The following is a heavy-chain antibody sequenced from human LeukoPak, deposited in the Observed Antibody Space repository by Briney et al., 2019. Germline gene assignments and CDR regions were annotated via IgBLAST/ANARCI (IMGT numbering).Heavy chain of an antibody. D-gene: IGHD4-17*01. CDR2: ISYSGST. Sequence: SETLSLTCTVSGGSISSSNYCWGWIRQPPGKGLEWIGSISYSGSTYYNPSLKSRVTISVDTSKNQFSLKLSSVTAADTAVYYCARHADYGDYIDYWGQGTLVTVSS. CDR3: ARHADYGDYIDY. J-gene: IGHJ4*02. CDR1: GGSISSSNYC. V-gene: IGHV4-39*01.